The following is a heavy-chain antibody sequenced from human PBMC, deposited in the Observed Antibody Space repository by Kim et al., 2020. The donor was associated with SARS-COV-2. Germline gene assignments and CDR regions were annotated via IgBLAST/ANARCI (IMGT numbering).Heavy chain of an antibody. CDR3: ARGGGCLPRCQ. CDR2: INPNNGDT. J-gene: IGHJ4*03. CDR1: GYTFTTYY. D-gene: IGHD3-16*01. V-gene: IGHV1-2*02. Sequence: ASVKVSCKPSGYTFTTYYIHWVRQAPGQGLVWLGCINPNNGDTYYTQNFQGRVTMTRDTSITTAYMDLNSLQSDDTAVYYCARGGGCLPRCQRGPGTPV.